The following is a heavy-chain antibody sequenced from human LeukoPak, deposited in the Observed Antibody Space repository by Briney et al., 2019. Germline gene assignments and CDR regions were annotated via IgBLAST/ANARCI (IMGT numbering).Heavy chain of an antibody. D-gene: IGHD1-14*01. V-gene: IGHV3-23*01. CDR1: GFTFNNYA. J-gene: IGHJ4*02. CDR3: ARGVEPLAANTLAY. Sequence: PGGSLRLSCAASGFTFNNYAMSWVRQAPGKGLEWVSAISASGGTTYYADSVQGRFTISRDNSKNTLYLEMNSLSPDDTAVYYCARGVEPLAANTLAYWGQGTLVTVSS. CDR2: ISASGGTT.